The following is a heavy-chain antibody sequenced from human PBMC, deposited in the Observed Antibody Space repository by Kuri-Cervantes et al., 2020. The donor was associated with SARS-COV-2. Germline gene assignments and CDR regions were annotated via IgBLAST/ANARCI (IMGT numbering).Heavy chain of an antibody. Sequence: GESLKISCAASGFTFSSYAMTWVRQAPGKGLEWVSGISESGDITDYADSVKGRFTISRDSSKNTVYLQMDSLKVEDTAGYYCAKGGVLGQTLHFWGQGTLVTVSS. CDR2: ISESGDIT. CDR1: GFTFSSYA. V-gene: IGHV3-23*01. J-gene: IGHJ4*02. CDR3: AKGGVLGQTLHF. D-gene: IGHD3-16*01.